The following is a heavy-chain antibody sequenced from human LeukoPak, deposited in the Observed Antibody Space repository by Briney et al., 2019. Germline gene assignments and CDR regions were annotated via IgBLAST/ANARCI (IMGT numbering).Heavy chain of an antibody. J-gene: IGHJ4*02. CDR1: GYTFTSYA. Sequence: ASVKVSCTASGYTFTSYAMHWVRQAPGQRLEWMGWINAGNGNATYTQKFQDRVTFTRDTSASTAYMDPSSLRSEDTAVYYCARVSSGWHGYLDYWGQGTPVTVSS. CDR2: INAGNGNA. D-gene: IGHD6-25*01. CDR3: ARVSSGWHGYLDY. V-gene: IGHV1-3*01.